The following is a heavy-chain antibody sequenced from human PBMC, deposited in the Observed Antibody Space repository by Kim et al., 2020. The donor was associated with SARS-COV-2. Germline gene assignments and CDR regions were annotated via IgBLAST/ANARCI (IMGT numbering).Heavy chain of an antibody. CDR2: IRSEVNGGTT. V-gene: IGHV3-15*05. J-gene: IGHJ3*02. D-gene: IGHD5-18*01. CDR1: GFNFKNAW. CDR3: TAEGYTYGHHSLNI. Sequence: GGSLRLSCTASGFNFKNAWMAWVRQAPGKGPEWIGRIRSEVNGGTTLYAAPVNGRISVSREDSTNTMHLHMHSLRPEDTADYSCTAEGYTYGHHSLNIW.